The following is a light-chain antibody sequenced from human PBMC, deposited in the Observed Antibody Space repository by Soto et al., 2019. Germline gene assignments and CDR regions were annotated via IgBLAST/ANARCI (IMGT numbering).Light chain of an antibody. CDR3: EQYDIRTRLT. CDR1: QDISTY. CDR2: GAS. Sequence: IQMTQSPSSLSASVGDRITITCQASQDISTYLNWYQQKPGKAPKLLINGASNLATGVPPRFIGSGSGTDFTFTISSRQPEDIATYYGEQYDIRTRLTVGAGTKVEIK. V-gene: IGKV1-33*01. J-gene: IGKJ4*01.